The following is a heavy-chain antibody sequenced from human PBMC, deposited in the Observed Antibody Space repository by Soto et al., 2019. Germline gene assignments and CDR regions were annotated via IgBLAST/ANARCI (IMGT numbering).Heavy chain of an antibody. CDR3: AKVTGSVPSAFRL. CDR1: GYNFPSFG. D-gene: IGHD2-8*02. CDR2: IYPADSDT. Sequence: PCESLQIPGKGSGYNFPSFGIPCVLQMPGKGLEWMGVIYPADSDTRYSPSFQGQVTISADKSISTAYLQWSSLKASDTAIFYCAKVTGSVPSAFRLWGQGTLVTVSS. V-gene: IGHV5-51*01. J-gene: IGHJ3*01.